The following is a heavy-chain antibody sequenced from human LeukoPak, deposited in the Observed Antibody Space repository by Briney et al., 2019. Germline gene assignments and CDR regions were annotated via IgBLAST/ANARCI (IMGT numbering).Heavy chain of an antibody. J-gene: IGHJ4*02. D-gene: IGHD2-2*01. CDR1: GFTFSSYG. CDR3: AKDQCTRTSCDGYPGY. Sequence: GGSLRLSCAASGFTFSSYGMHWVRQAPGKGLEWVAFIHFDGSTKYSGDSVQGRFTISRDNSRNILYLQMNNLRPDDTAFYYCAKDQCTRTSCDGYPGYWGQGTLVTVSS. CDR2: IHFDGSTK. V-gene: IGHV3-30*02.